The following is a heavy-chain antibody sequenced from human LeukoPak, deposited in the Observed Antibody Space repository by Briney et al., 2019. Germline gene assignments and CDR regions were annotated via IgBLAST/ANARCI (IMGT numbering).Heavy chain of an antibody. J-gene: IGHJ4*02. CDR2: ISWNSGSI. CDR3: AKGSNPITIFGVVIPGDYFDY. CDR1: GFTFDDYA. Sequence: GGSLRLSCAASGFTFDDYAMHWVRQAPGKGLEWVSGISWNSGSIGYADSVKGRFTISRDNAKNSLYLQMNSLRAEDTALYYCAKGSNPITIFGVVIPGDYFDYWGQGTLVTVSS. D-gene: IGHD3-3*01. V-gene: IGHV3-9*01.